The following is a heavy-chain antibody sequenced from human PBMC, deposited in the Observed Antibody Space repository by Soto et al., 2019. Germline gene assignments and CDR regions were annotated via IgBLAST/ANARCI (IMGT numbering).Heavy chain of an antibody. V-gene: IGHV3-74*01. CDR3: VRYDFGVGMDY. CDR2: IDTDGSST. Sequence: EVQLVESGGGLVQPGGSLRLSCAASGFTFSSYWMHWVRQAPGKGLVWVSHIDTDGSSTSYADSVKGRFTISRDNAKNTLYLQMNSLRADDMAVYYCVRYDFGVGMDYWDLGTLVTVSS. J-gene: IGHJ4*02. D-gene: IGHD3-3*01. CDR1: GFTFSSYW.